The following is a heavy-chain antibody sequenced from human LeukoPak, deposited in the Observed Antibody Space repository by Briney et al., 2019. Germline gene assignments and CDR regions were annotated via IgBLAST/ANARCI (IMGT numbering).Heavy chain of an antibody. CDR3: AKAQQWLDYMDV. V-gene: IGHV3-48*03. J-gene: IGHJ6*03. Sequence: GGSLRLSCAASGFTFSSYEMNWVRQAPGKGLEWVSYISSSGSTIYYADSVKGRFTISRDNAKNSLYLQMNSLRAEDTAVYYCAKAQQWLDYMDVWGKGTTVTISS. D-gene: IGHD6-19*01. CDR1: GFTFSSYE. CDR2: ISSSGSTI.